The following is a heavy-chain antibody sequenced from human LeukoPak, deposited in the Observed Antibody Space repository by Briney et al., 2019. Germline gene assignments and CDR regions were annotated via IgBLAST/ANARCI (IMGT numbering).Heavy chain of an antibody. Sequence: GGSLRLSCAASGFSFSDYDMSWVRQAPGKGLEWVSSMSLSTSGKTYADSVKGRFTVSTDKAKNTLYLQMDSLRAEDTAMYYCAKALTRWAFEMWGQGTMVTVSS. D-gene: IGHD3-16*01. J-gene: IGHJ3*02. CDR3: AKALTRWAFEM. V-gene: IGHV3-23*01. CDR1: GFSFSDYD. CDR2: MSLSTSGK.